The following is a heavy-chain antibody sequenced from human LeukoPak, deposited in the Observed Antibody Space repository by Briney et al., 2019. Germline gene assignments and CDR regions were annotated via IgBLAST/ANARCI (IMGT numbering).Heavy chain of an antibody. Sequence: SETLSLTCAVYGGSFSGYYWSWIRQPPGKGLEWIGEINHSGSTNYNPSLKSRVTISVDTSKNQFSLKLSSVTAADTAVYYCAKRLSGSSGWYPDNDWYFDLWGRGTLVTVSS. J-gene: IGHJ2*01. CDR1: GGSFSGYY. CDR2: INHSGST. CDR3: AKRLSGSSGWYPDNDWYFDL. V-gene: IGHV4-34*01. D-gene: IGHD6-19*01.